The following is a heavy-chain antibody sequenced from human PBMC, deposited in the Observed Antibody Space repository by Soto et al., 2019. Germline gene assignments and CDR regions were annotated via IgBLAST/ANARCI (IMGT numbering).Heavy chain of an antibody. CDR1: GGSISSYY. CDR2: IYYSGST. V-gene: IGHV4-59*01. CDR3: AREGXSSTSCYPPYYYYGMDV. J-gene: IGHJ6*02. Sequence: PSETLSLTCTVSGGSISSYYWSWIRQPPGKGLEWIGYIYYSGSTNYNPSLKSRVTISVDTSKNQFSLKLSSVTAADTAVYYCAREGXSSTSCYPPYYYYGMDVWGQGTTVTVSS. D-gene: IGHD2-2*01.